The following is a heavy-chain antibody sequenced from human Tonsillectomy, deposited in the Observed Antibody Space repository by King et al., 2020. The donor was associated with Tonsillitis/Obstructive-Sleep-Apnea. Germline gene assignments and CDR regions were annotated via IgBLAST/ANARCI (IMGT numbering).Heavy chain of an antibody. CDR2: IHYSGTT. V-gene: IGHV4-59*01. CDR3: VRDLGRSGSMDV. D-gene: IGHD3-16*01. J-gene: IGHJ6*03. Sequence: VPLQESGPGLVKPSETLSLTCSVSGGSMSGYHYSWIRQPPGKGLEWIGYIHYSGTTNYNPSLKSRVTILVDRSKNHFSLRLTSVTAADTALYYCVRDLGRSGSMDVWGKGTTVTVSS. CDR1: GGSMSGYH.